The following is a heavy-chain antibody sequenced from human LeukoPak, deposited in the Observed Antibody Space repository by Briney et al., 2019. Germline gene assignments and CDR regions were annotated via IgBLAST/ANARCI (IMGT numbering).Heavy chain of an antibody. CDR2: MNPNSGNT. V-gene: IGHV1-8*01. J-gene: IGHJ4*02. Sequence: GASVTVSFKASVYTFTSYDINWVRQATGQGREWMGWMNPNSGNTGNAQKFQGRVTMTRNTSISTAYMELRSLRSEDTAVYYCARGWLRLGELSTDFDYWGQGTLVTVSS. CDR1: VYTFTSYD. D-gene: IGHD3-16*02. CDR3: ARGWLRLGELSTDFDY.